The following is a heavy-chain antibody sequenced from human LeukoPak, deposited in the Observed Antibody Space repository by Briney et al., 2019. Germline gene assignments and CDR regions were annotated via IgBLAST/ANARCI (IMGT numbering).Heavy chain of an antibody. CDR3: ASLTTADAFDI. CDR2: LYHTGST. D-gene: IGHD3-22*01. V-gene: IGHV4-38-2*02. J-gene: IGHJ3*02. CDR1: GYSISSGYN. Sequence: PSETLSLTCTVSGYSISSGYNWGWIRQPPGKGLEWIGSLYHTGSTYHNPSLKSRVTISLDTSKNQFSLKLSSVTAADTAVYYCASLTTADAFDIWGQGTMVTVSS.